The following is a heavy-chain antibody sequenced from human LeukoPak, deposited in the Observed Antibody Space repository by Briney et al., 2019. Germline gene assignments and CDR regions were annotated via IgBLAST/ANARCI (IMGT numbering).Heavy chain of an antibody. J-gene: IGHJ4*02. Sequence: PSETLSLTCTVSGASISSYYWSWIRQPPGKGLEWIAYVYYTGSTNYNPSLKSRVTISLDMSKNQFSLKLSSVTAADTAVYYCARTQYCSSSTSCYFGYFDYWGQGTLVTVSS. CDR2: VYYTGST. D-gene: IGHD2-2*01. CDR3: ARTQYCSSSTSCYFGYFDY. CDR1: GASISSYY. V-gene: IGHV4-59*01.